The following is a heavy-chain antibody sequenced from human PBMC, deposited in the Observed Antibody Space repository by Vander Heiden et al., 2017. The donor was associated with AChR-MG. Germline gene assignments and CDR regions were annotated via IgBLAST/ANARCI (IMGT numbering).Heavy chain of an antibody. CDR2: ISGSGTTT. CDR3: ARGDSGTAWFHY. J-gene: IGHJ4*02. D-gene: IGHD6-19*01. V-gene: IGHV3-48*02. Sequence: EVQLVESGGGLVQPGGSLRLSCAASGFTFSSFSSQWVRQAPGKGLEWVSFISGSGTTTLYADSVKGRFTIARDNAKNALYLQMNSLTHEDTAVYYCARGDSGTAWFHYWGQGTLVTVSS. CDR1: GFTFSSFS.